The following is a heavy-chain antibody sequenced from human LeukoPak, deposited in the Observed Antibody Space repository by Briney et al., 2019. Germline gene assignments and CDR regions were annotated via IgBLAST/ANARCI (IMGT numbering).Heavy chain of an antibody. Sequence: ASVKVSCKASGYTFTGYYMHWVRQAPGQGLEWMGWINPNSGGTNYAQKFQGRVTMTRDTSISTAYMELSRLRSDDTAVYYCARDIVVVPAAIPVEFLVGGGWFDPWGQGTLVTVSS. V-gene: IGHV1-2*02. CDR3: ARDIVVVPAAIPVEFLVGGGWFDP. J-gene: IGHJ5*02. D-gene: IGHD2-2*02. CDR2: INPNSGGT. CDR1: GYTFTGYY.